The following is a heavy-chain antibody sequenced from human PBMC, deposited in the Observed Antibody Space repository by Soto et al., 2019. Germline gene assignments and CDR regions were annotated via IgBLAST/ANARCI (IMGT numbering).Heavy chain of an antibody. D-gene: IGHD6-13*01. J-gene: IGHJ6*02. Sequence: PSETLCRTWTVSGGSISSSSYYWGWIRQPPGKGLEWIGSIYYSGSTYYNPSLKSRVTISVDTSKNQFSLKLSSVTAADTPVYSCGSSSEGDYYYGMDFWRRRTTVTASS. CDR3: GSSSEGDYYYGMDF. V-gene: IGHV4-39*01. CDR1: GGSISSSSYY. CDR2: IYYSGST.